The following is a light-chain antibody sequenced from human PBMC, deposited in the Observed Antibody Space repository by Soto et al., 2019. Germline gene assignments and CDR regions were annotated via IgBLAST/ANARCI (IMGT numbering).Light chain of an antibody. J-gene: IGKJ1*01. CDR2: GAS. CDR1: TSGISRY. Sequence: NQAPDSLSASPGDCTTLSCRVDTSGISRYLAWYQQKPGQAPSRLIYGASSRSTGIPDRFSGRGSGTDFTLTISRLQPDDFAADYCQQYYDSSVTFGQGTEVDIK. CDR3: QQYYDSSVT. V-gene: IGKV3-20*01.